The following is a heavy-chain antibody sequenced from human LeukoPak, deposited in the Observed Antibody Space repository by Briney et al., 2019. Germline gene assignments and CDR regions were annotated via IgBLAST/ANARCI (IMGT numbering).Heavy chain of an antibody. J-gene: IGHJ5*02. CDR3: ARDLGQYYDTSDSWFDP. D-gene: IGHD3-22*01. V-gene: IGHV3-74*01. CDR2: INSDGINT. CDR1: GFTFSGYA. Sequence: GGSLRLSCAASGFTFSGYAMSWVRQAPGKGLVWVSRINSDGINTSYADSVKGRFTISGDNAKNTLNLQMNSLRAEDTAVYYCARDLGQYYDTSDSWFDPWGQGTLVTVSS.